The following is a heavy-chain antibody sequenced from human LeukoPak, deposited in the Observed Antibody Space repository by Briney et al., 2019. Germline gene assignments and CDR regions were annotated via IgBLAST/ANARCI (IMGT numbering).Heavy chain of an antibody. D-gene: IGHD3-10*01. Sequence: PGRSLRLSCAASGFTFSSYGVHWVRQAPGKGLVWLAVIWYDGSEKYYADSVKGRVTISRDNSKNTLYLQMSSLRAEDTAVYYCARATGGLFDYWGQGTLVTVSS. J-gene: IGHJ4*02. CDR1: GFTFSSYG. CDR2: IWYDGSEK. CDR3: ARATGGLFDY. V-gene: IGHV3-33*01.